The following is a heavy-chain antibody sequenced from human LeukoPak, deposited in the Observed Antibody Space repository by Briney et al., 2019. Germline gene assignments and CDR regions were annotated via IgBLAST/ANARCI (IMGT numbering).Heavy chain of an antibody. J-gene: IGHJ4*02. CDR2: ISSSSSTI. CDR1: GFTFSSYS. Sequence: GGSLRLSCAASGFTFSSYSMNWVRQAPGKGLEWVSYISSSSSTIYYADSVKGRFTISRDNAKNSLYLQMNSLRAEDTAVYYCARVRYSPDYWGQGTLVTVSS. D-gene: IGHD6-13*01. CDR3: ARVRYSPDY. V-gene: IGHV3-48*01.